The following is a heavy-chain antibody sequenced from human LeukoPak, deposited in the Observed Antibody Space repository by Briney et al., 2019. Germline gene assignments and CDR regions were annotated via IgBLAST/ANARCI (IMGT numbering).Heavy chain of an antibody. Sequence: PGGSLRLSCPGSGFTFSSYSMNWVRQAPGKGLEWISYITSSNANTFYADSVKGRFTISRDNVKNSLFLQMNSLRVEDTAVYYCARDLHYAFDIWGQGTMVTLSS. CDR3: ARDLHYAFDI. V-gene: IGHV3-48*01. CDR1: GFTFSSYS. CDR2: ITSSNANT. J-gene: IGHJ3*02.